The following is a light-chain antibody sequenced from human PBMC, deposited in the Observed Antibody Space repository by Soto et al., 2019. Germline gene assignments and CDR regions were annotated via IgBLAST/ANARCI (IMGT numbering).Light chain of an antibody. CDR3: SSYAGSYVV. V-gene: IGLV2-8*01. J-gene: IGLJ2*01. Sequence: QSALTQPPSASGSPGQSVTISCTGTSSDVGGYNYVSWYQHHPGKAPKLMIYEVTKRPSGVPDRFSGSKSGNTASLTVSGLQAEDEADYYCSSYAGSYVVFGGGTKVTVL. CDR1: SSDVGGYNY. CDR2: EVT.